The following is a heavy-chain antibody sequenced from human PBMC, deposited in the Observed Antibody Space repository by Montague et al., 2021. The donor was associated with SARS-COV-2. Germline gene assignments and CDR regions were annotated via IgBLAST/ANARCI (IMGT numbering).Heavy chain of an antibody. V-gene: IGHV5-51*01. J-gene: IGHJ6*02. CDR3: ARSRIIGGTDVFDV. D-gene: IGHD3-16*01. CDR2: IYPDDSDT. CDR1: GYSFASYW. Sequence: QSGAEVKKPGESLKISCQGSGYSFASYWIGWVCQMPGKGLEWMGIIYPDDSDTTYSPSFEGQVTISVDKSISTAYLQWRSLKTPDTAIYFCARSRIIGGTDVFDVWGQGTTVTVSS.